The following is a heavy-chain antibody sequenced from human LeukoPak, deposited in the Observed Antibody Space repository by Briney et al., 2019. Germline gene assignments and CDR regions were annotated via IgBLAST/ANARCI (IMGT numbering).Heavy chain of an antibody. CDR2: IKPDGSEK. J-gene: IGHJ3*02. CDR3: ARTAYYYDSSGYDDAFDI. CDR1: GFTFSSYW. V-gene: IGHV3-7*03. Sequence: GGSLRLSCAASGFTFSSYWMSWVRQAPGKGLEWVANIKPDGSEKKYVDSVKGRFTISRDNAKNSLCLQMNSLRAEDTAVYYCARTAYYYDSSGYDDAFDIWGQGTMVTVSS. D-gene: IGHD3-22*01.